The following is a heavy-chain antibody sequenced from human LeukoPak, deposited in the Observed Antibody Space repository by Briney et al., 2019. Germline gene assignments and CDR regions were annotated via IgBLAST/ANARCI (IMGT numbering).Heavy chain of an antibody. CDR1: GYTFTDYY. CDR2: LNPNSGDT. J-gene: IGHJ4*02. Sequence: ASVRVSCKASGYTFTDYYMHWVRQAPGQGLEWMGWLNPNSGDTNYAQKFQGRVSMTRDSSISTAYMDLSDLRSDDTAVYSCARGRNIEMTTMSGGSDYWGQGILVTVSS. CDR3: ARGRNIEMTTMSGGSDY. V-gene: IGHV1-2*02. D-gene: IGHD5-24*01.